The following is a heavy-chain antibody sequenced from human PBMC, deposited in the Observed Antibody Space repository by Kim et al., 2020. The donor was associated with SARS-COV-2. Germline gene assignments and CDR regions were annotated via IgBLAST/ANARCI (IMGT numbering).Heavy chain of an antibody. CDR1: GGSISSYY. CDR2: IYYSGST. CDR3: ARAQEGYSSSWYIDY. V-gene: IGHV4-59*01. D-gene: IGHD6-13*01. J-gene: IGHJ4*02. Sequence: SETLSLTCTVSGGSISSYYWSWIRQPPGKGLEWIGYIYYSGSTNYNPSLKSRVTISVDTSKNQFSLKLSSVTAADTAMYYCARAQEGYSSSWYIDYWGQGTLVTVSS.